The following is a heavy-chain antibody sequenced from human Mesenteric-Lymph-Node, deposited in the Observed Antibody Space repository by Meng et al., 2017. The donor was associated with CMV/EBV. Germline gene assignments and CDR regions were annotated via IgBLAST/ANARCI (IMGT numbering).Heavy chain of an antibody. Sequence: GGSLRLSCAASGFSFSNYAMHWVRQAPGKGLEWVTVIWYDGSNKYYADSVKDRFTISRDNSKNTLYLQMNSLRAEDTAVYYCAKGSSSWSVIDYWGQGTLVTVSS. V-gene: IGHV3-33*06. CDR2: IWYDGSNK. CDR3: AKGSSSWSVIDY. J-gene: IGHJ4*02. CDR1: GFSFSNYA. D-gene: IGHD6-13*01.